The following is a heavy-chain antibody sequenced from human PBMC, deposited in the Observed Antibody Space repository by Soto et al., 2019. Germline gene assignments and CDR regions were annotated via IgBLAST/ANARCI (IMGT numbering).Heavy chain of an antibody. V-gene: IGHV5-51*01. CDR2: IYPGDSDT. CDR1: GYSFNSYW. CDR3: ERWRCSGGSCYPGGY. J-gene: IGHJ4*02. Sequence: GESLKISCKGSGYSFNSYWIGWVRQMPGKGLEWMGIIYPGDSDTRYSPSFQGQVTISADKSISTAYLQWSSLKASDTAIYYCERWRCSGGSCYPGGYWGQGTLVTVST. D-gene: IGHD2-15*01.